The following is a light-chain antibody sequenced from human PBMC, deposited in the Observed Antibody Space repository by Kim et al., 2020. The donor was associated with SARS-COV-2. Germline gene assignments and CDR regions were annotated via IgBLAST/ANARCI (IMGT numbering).Light chain of an antibody. V-gene: IGLV2-8*01. CDR1: SSDIGIYNY. CDR2: DVN. Sequence: GQSVTISCTGTSSDIGIYNYISWYQQHPGKTPKLLIYDVNKRPSGVPDRFSGSKSANTASLTVSGLQADDEADYYCSSFAASNILLFGGGTKVTVL. CDR3: SSFAASNILL. J-gene: IGLJ2*01.